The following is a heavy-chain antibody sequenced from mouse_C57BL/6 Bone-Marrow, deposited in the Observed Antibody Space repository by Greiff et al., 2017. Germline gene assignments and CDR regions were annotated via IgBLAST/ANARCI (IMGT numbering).Heavy chain of an antibody. CDR3: ARPYLFDY. J-gene: IGHJ2*01. CDR1: GFTFSSCG. CDR2: ISSGGSYT. V-gene: IGHV5-6*01. D-gene: IGHD5-1*01. Sequence: EVQVVESGGDLVKPGGSLKLSCAASGFTFSSCGMSWVRQTPDKRLEWVATISSGGSYTYYPDSVKGRFTISRDNAKNTLYLQMSSLKSEDTAMYYCARPYLFDYWGQGTTLTVSS.